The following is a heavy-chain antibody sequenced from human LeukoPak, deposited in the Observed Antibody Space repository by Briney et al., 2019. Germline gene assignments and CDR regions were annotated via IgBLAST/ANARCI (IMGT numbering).Heavy chain of an antibody. Sequence: PGGSLRLSCAASGFTFSNYKMNWVRQAPGKGLEWVSYISSSGSIIYYSDSVKGRFTISRDNAKNSLYLQMNSLRAEDTAVYYCARSSGWYGWGQGTLVTVSS. CDR1: GFTFSNYK. J-gene: IGHJ4*02. CDR2: ISSSGSII. V-gene: IGHV3-48*03. D-gene: IGHD6-19*01. CDR3: ARSSGWYG.